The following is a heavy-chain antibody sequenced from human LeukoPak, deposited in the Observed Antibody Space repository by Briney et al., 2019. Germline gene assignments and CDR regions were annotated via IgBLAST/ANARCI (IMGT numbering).Heavy chain of an antibody. CDR2: INHSGST. Sequence: SETLSLTCAVYGGSFSGYYWSWIRQPPGKGLEWIGEINHSGSTNYNPSLKSRVTISVDTSKNQFSLKLSSVTAADTAVYYCARGPYYYGSGSPIDYWGQGTLDTVSS. J-gene: IGHJ4*02. CDR1: GGSFSGYY. D-gene: IGHD3-10*01. CDR3: ARGPYYYGSGSPIDY. V-gene: IGHV4-34*01.